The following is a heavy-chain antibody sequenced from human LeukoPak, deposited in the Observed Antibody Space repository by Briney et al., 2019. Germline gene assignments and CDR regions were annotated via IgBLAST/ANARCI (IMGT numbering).Heavy chain of an antibody. CDR1: GFTLRSNW. CDR2: IYSDGSRT. Sequence: GGSLRLSCAGSGFTLRSNWMHWVRQGPGKGLVWVSRIYSDGSRTNYADSVKGRFTISRDNSKNTLYLQTNSLRAEDTAVYYCAKASAMIVVVSKHFDYWGQGTLVTVSS. D-gene: IGHD3-22*01. CDR3: AKASAMIVVVSKHFDY. V-gene: IGHV3-74*01. J-gene: IGHJ4*02.